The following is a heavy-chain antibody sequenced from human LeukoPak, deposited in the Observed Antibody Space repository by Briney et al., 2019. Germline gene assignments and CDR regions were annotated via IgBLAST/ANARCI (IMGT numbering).Heavy chain of an antibody. V-gene: IGHV4-59*01. D-gene: IGHD7-27*01. CDR3: VSAAISGEFDY. CDR1: GGSISSYY. Sequence: SETLSLTCTVSGGSISSYYWSWIRQPPGKGLEWIGYIYYSGSTNYNPSLKSRVTISVDTTQNQFSLKLISVPAEGTRVYYWVSAAISGEFDYWGPGTLVTVSS. J-gene: IGHJ4*02. CDR2: IYYSGST.